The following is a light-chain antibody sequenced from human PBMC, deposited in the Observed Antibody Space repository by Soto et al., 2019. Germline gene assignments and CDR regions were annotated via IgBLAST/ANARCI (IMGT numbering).Light chain of an antibody. CDR2: EAS. V-gene: IGKV1-5*03. J-gene: IGKJ1*01. CDR1: QRSITC. Sequence: EIQMTQAPSTLYASVGDGVTITCRASQRSITCLAWDQQKSWKAPTLLSYEASRLQSGVPSRFSGSESGTEFARTISRLQPDESATYYVQQYKPAPWTVGQGTKLEI. CDR3: QQYKPAPWT.